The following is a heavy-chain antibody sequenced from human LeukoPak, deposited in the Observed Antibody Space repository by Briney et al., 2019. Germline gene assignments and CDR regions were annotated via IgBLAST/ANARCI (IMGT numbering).Heavy chain of an antibody. D-gene: IGHD3-22*01. Sequence: SVKVSCKASGGTFSSYAISWVRQAPGQGLEWMGGIITIFGTANYAQKFQGRVTITADESTSTAYMELSSLRSEDTAVYYCARFPWYYDSSGYSTYYYYYGMDVWGQGTTVTVS. CDR3: ARFPWYYDSSGYSTYYYYYGMDV. J-gene: IGHJ6*02. CDR2: IITIFGTA. CDR1: GGTFSSYA. V-gene: IGHV1-69*13.